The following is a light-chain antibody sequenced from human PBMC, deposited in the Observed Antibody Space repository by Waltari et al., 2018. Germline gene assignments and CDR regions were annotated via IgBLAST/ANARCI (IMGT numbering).Light chain of an antibody. CDR2: RNN. V-gene: IGLV1-47*01. J-gene: IGLJ2*01. CDR1: NYNIGNNF. CDR3: ASWDGSLGGVI. Sequence: QSVLSQPPSASGTPGQRVTISCSGSNYNIGNNFVYWYHQLPGTAPKLLIYRNNRRPSGGPDRFSGSKSGTSASLAISGLRSEDEADYCCASWDGSLGGVIFGGGTKLTVL.